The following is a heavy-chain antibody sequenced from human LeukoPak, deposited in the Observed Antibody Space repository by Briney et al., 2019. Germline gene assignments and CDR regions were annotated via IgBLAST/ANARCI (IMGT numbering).Heavy chain of an antibody. CDR1: GYTFTSYG. D-gene: IGHD3-3*01. Sequence: ASVKVSCKASGYTFTSYGISWVRQAPGQGLEWMGWSSAYNGNTNYAQKLQGRVTMTTDTSTSTAYMELRSLRSDDTAVYYCARGGQRITIFGVVPHDAFDIWGQGTMVTVSS. CDR3: ARGGQRITIFGVVPHDAFDI. V-gene: IGHV1-18*01. J-gene: IGHJ3*02. CDR2: SSAYNGNT.